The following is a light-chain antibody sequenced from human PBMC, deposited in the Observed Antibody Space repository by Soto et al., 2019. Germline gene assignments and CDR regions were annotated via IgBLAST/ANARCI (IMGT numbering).Light chain of an antibody. J-gene: IGLJ1*01. CDR1: SGDVGGYDY. Sequence: QSVLTQPPSASGSPGQSVTISCTGTSGDVGGYDYVSWYQQHPGKAPKLMIYEVTKRPLGVPDRFSGSKSGNTASLTVSGLQAEDEAGYYCSSYARSDNPYVFGTGTKVTVL. CDR3: SSYARSDNPYV. V-gene: IGLV2-8*01. CDR2: EVT.